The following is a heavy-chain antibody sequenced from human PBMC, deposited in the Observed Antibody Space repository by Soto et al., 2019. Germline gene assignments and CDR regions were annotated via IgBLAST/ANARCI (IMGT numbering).Heavy chain of an antibody. J-gene: IGHJ4*02. CDR3: QRGEFAGSVLMATRPPNDY. V-gene: IGHV3-21*01. D-gene: IGHD3-10*01. Sequence: GGSLRLSCAASGFTFSSYSMNWVRQAPGKGLEWVSSISSSSSYIYYADSVKGRFTISRDNAKNSLYLQMNSLRAEDTAVYYCQRGEFAGSVLMATRPPNDYWGQGTLVTVSS. CDR1: GFTFSSYS. CDR2: ISSSSSYI.